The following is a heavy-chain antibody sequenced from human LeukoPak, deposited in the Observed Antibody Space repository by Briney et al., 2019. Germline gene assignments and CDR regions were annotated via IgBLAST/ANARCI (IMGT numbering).Heavy chain of an antibody. CDR1: GFTFSSYG. D-gene: IGHD3-22*01. CDR3: AKQEYYYDSSGYYYGGLDY. Sequence: GRSLRLSCAASGFTFSSYGMHSVRQAPGKGLEWVAVISYDGSNKYYADSVKGRFTISRDNSKNTLYLQMNSLRAEDTAVYYCAKQEYYYDSSGYYYGGLDYWGQGTLVTVSS. J-gene: IGHJ4*02. CDR2: ISYDGSNK. V-gene: IGHV3-30*18.